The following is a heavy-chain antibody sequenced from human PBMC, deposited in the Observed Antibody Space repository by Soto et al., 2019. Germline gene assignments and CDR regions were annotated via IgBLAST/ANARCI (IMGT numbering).Heavy chain of an antibody. V-gene: IGHV3-30-3*01. D-gene: IGHD2-15*01. CDR1: GFTFSSYA. CDR2: ISYDGSNK. CDR3: ARFKGCSGGSCYSYFDY. J-gene: IGHJ4*02. Sequence: QVQLVESGGGVVQPGRSLRLSCAASGFTFSSYAMHWVRQAPGKGLEWVAVISYDGSNKYYADSVKGRFTISRDNSQNPLYLQMNSLRAEDTAVYYCARFKGCSGGSCYSYFDYWGQGTLVTVSS.